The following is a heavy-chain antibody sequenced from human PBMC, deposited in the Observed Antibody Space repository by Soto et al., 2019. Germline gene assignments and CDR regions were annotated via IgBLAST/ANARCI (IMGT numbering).Heavy chain of an antibody. CDR3: TLEQNYYDSSARGENAFDI. CDR1: GFTFSGSA. J-gene: IGHJ3*02. D-gene: IGHD3-22*01. Sequence: GGSLRLSCAASGFTFSGSAMHWVRQASGKGLEWVGRIRSKANSYATAYAASVKGRFTISRDDSKNTADLQMNSLKTEDTAVYYCTLEQNYYDSSARGENAFDIWGQGTMVTVSS. V-gene: IGHV3-73*01. CDR2: IRSKANSYAT.